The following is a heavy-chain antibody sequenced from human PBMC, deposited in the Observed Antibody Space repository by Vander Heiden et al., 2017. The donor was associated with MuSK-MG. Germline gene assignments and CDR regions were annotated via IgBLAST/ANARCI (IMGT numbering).Heavy chain of an antibody. D-gene: IGHD2-15*01. CDR1: GGSISISTCC. CDR2: ICSSGST. V-gene: IGHV4-39*07. J-gene: IGHJ4*02. CDR3: AREEAAVAAHHIDY. Sequence: QLQLQQSVPGLVKPSETLSLTCPVSGGSISISTCCWGWIRQPPGKGLEWIGSICSSGSTFYNPSLKSRVTISADRSKNQFSVKLTSVTAADTAVYYCAREEAAVAAHHIDYWGQGTLVTVSS.